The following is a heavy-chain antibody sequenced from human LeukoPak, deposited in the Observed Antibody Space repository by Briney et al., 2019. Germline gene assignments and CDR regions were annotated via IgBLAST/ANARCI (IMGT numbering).Heavy chain of an antibody. CDR1: GFAFNTYA. D-gene: IGHD2-2*01. CDR3: ARRALRYCSSTSCPAQYYGVDV. V-gene: IGHV3-7*03. J-gene: IGHJ6*04. Sequence: QTGGSLRLSCEASGFAFNTYAMHWVRQAPGKGLEWVANIKEDGSEKYYVDSVKGRFTISRDNAKNSLYLQTNSLRAEDTAVYYCARRALRYCSSTSCPAQYYGVDVWGKGTTVTVSS. CDR2: IKEDGSEK.